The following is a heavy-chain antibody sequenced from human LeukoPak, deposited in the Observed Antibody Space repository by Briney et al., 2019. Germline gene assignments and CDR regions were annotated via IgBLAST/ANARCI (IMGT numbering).Heavy chain of an antibody. V-gene: IGHV1-18*01. J-gene: IGHJ6*02. CDR2: ITAYNGNT. Sequence: GASVKVSCKASGYTFTSYGISCVRQAPGQGLEWMGWITAYNGNTNYAQKLQGRVTMTTDTSTSTAYMELRSLRSDDTAVYYCARVTAAAGTSYYYYGMDVWGQGTTVTVSS. CDR1: GYTFTSYG. CDR3: ARVTAAAGTSYYYYGMDV. D-gene: IGHD6-13*01.